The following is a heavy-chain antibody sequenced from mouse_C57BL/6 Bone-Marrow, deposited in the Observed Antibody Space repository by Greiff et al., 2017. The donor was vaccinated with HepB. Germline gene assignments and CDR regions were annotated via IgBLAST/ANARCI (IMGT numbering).Heavy chain of an antibody. D-gene: IGHD1-1*01. J-gene: IGHJ2*01. CDR2: INPSNGGT. CDR3: ARRGGYYGTFDY. CDR1: GYTFTSYW. V-gene: IGHV1-53*01. Sequence: QVQLQQPGAELVMPGASVKLSCKASGYTFTSYWMHWVKQRPGQGLEWIGNINPSNGGTNYNEKFKSKATLTVDKSSSTAYMQLSSLTSEDSAVYYCARRGGYYGTFDYWGQGTTLTVSS.